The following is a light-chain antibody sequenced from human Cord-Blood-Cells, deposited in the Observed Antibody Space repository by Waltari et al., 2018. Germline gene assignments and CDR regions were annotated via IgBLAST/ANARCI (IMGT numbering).Light chain of an antibody. V-gene: IGLV2-23*01. J-gene: IGLJ2*01. CDR1: SRDVRSYNL. Sequence: QSARTQHASVSGSPGQSITISFTGSSRDVRSYNLVSWYKQHPGKTPKLMIYEGSKRPSGVSNRFSGSKSGNTASLTISGLQAEDEADYYCCSYAGSSTLVFGGGTKLTVL. CDR3: CSYAGSSTLV. CDR2: EGS.